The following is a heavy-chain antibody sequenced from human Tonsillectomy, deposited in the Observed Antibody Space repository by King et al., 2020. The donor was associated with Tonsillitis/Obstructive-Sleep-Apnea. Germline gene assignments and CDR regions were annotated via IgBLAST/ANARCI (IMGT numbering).Heavy chain of an antibody. J-gene: IGHJ6*03. V-gene: IGHV3-30*01. D-gene: IGHD2-8*02. Sequence: VQLVESGGGVVQPGRSLRLSCAASGFTFSSYAMHWVRQAPGKGLEWVAVISYDGTNKYYADSVKGRFTISRGNFKNTLYLQMNSLRAEDTAVYYCARDHGGVSDYYYYYMDVWGKGTTVTVSS. CDR3: ARDHGGVSDYYYYYMDV. CDR1: GFTFSSYA. CDR2: ISYDGTNK.